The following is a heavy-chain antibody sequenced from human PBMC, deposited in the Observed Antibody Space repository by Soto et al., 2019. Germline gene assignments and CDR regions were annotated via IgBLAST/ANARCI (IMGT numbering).Heavy chain of an antibody. V-gene: IGHV1-69*13. CDR1: RDMFDTYT. J-gene: IGHJ6*02. CDR2: IIPRSAKS. CDR3: AREGLVLVPTTVNSDYSYYAMDV. D-gene: IGHD2-2*01. Sequence: GASVKASCKASRDMFDTYTITWMQQSTGRGLEWVGGIIPRSAKSNYAQKFEGRVTITADESTSTAYMELSSLRSDDTAVYYCAREGLVLVPTTVNSDYSYYAMDVWGQGTTVTAP.